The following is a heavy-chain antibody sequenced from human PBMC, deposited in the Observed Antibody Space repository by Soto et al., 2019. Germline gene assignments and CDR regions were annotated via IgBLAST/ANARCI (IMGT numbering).Heavy chain of an antibody. V-gene: IGHV3-33*01. D-gene: IGHD3-22*01. Sequence: GGSLRLSCAASGLTFSSYGMHWVRQAPGKGLEWVAVIWYDGSNKYYADSVKGRFTISRDNSKNTLYLQMNSLRAEDTAVYYCASLAYYYDSSGYRDYWGQGTLVTVSS. CDR1: GLTFSSYG. CDR2: IWYDGSNK. J-gene: IGHJ4*02. CDR3: ASLAYYYDSSGYRDY.